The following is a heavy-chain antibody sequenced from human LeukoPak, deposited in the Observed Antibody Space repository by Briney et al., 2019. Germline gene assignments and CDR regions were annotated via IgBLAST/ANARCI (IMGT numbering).Heavy chain of an antibody. CDR1: GGSISSGDYY. J-gene: IGHJ5*02. V-gene: IGHV4-30-4*08. Sequence: SETLSLTCTVSGGSISSGDYYWSWIRQPPGKGLEWIGYIYYSGSTYYNPSLKSRVTISVDTSKNQFSLKLSSVTAADTAVYYCARVLYYYDSSSLNRFDPWGQGTLVTVSS. CDR2: IYYSGST. D-gene: IGHD3-22*01. CDR3: ARVLYYYDSSSLNRFDP.